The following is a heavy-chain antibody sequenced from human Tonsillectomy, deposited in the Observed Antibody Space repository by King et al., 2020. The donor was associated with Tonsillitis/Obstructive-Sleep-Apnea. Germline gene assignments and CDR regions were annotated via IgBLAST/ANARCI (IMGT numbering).Heavy chain of an antibody. Sequence: VQLVESGGGVVQPGRSLRLSCAASGFTFSSYAMHWVRQAPGKGLEWVAVISYDGSNKYYADSVKGRFTISRDNSKNTLYLQMNSLRAEDTAVYYCAGWALTIFGVVNPLYFDYWGQGTLVTVSS. CDR2: ISYDGSNK. CDR1: GFTFSSYA. V-gene: IGHV3-30*01. D-gene: IGHD3-3*01. J-gene: IGHJ4*02. CDR3: AGWALTIFGVVNPLYFDY.